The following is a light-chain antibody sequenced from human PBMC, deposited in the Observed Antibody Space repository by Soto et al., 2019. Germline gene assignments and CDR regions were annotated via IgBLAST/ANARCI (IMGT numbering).Light chain of an antibody. CDR2: DVS. V-gene: IGLV2-14*03. Sequence: QSALTQPASVSRSPGQSITISCTGTNSDVGGYNYVSWYQQHPGKAPKVIIYDVSNRPSGVSNRFSGSKSGNTASLTISGLQTEDEADYYCSSFTRINTWVFGGGTKVTVL. CDR1: NSDVGGYNY. J-gene: IGLJ3*02. CDR3: SSFTRINTWV.